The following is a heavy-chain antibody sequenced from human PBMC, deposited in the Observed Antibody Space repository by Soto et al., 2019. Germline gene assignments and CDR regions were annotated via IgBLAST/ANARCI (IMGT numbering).Heavy chain of an antibody. V-gene: IGHV1-69*13. Sequence: SVKVSCKASGYTFTSYGISWVRQAPGQGLEWMGWISAYFGTANYAQKFQGRVTITADESTSTAYMELSSLRSEDTAVYYCATTRAPQGYCSGGSCYSGNYYYYGMDVWGQGTTVTVSS. CDR3: ATTRAPQGYCSGGSCYSGNYYYYGMDV. D-gene: IGHD2-15*01. J-gene: IGHJ6*02. CDR2: ISAYFGTA. CDR1: GYTFTSYG.